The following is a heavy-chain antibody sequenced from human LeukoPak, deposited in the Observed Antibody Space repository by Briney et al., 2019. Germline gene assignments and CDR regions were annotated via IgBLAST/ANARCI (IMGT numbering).Heavy chain of an antibody. V-gene: IGHV3-21*01. J-gene: IGHJ5*02. Sequence: PGGSLRLSCGVSGLTLSSYSMIWVRQARGKGLEWVSYISSSSSYIYYADSVEGRYTISRDNAKNKLYLQMNSQRAEDTAVYYCARGRELSPTRRLTWFDPWGQGTLVTVSS. CDR1: GLTLSSYS. CDR2: ISSSSSYI. CDR3: ARGRELSPTRRLTWFDP. D-gene: IGHD1-26*01.